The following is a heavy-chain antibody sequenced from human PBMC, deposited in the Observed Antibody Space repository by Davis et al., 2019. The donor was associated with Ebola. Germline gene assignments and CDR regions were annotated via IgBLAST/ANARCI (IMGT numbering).Heavy chain of an antibody. D-gene: IGHD6-19*01. CDR3: ASFLSPSSGCR. CDR1: GGTFSSYT. J-gene: IGHJ4*02. Sequence: SVKVSCKASGGTFSSYTISWVRQAPGQGLEWMGRIIPILGIANYAQKFQGRVTITRDTSASTAYMELSSLRSEDTAVYYCASFLSPSSGCRWGQGTLVTVSS. V-gene: IGHV1-69*02. CDR2: IIPILGIA.